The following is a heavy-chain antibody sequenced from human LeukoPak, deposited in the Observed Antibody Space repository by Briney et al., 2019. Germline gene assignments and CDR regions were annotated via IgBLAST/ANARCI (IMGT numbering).Heavy chain of an antibody. D-gene: IGHD3-22*01. V-gene: IGHV3-23*01. CDR2: ISGSGGST. CDR1: GFTFSSYA. J-gene: IGHJ4*02. Sequence: GGSLRLSCAASGFTFSSYAMSWVRQAPGKGLEWVSAISGSGGSTYYADSVKGRFTISRDNSKNTLYLQMNSLRAEDTTVYYCAKMGGSYDSSGYYYGDYWGQGTLVTVSS. CDR3: AKMGGSYDSSGYYYGDY.